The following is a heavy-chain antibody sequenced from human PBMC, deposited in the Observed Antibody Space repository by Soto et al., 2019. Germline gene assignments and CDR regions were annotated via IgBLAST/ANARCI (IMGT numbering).Heavy chain of an antibody. Sequence: EVQLLQSGGDVVQPGGSLRLTCAASGFPFSSYAMSWVRQTPGKGLEWISAIDGPAHTTFYADSVKGRFTIFRDNSKNPLFLQMSSLRVEDTAVYYCAKAQIVLVPPGMGGLGGLYDPWGQGTLVTVSS. V-gene: IGHV3-23*01. J-gene: IGHJ5*02. CDR3: AKAQIVLVPPGMGGLGGLYDP. CDR2: IDGPAHTT. CDR1: GFPFSSYA. D-gene: IGHD2-2*01.